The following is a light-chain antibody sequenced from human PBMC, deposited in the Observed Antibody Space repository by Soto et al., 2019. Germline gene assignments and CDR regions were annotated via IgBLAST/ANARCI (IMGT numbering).Light chain of an antibody. Sequence: EIVLTQSPATLSLSPGERVTLSCRTSQSVSKYLAWYQQTPGQAPRLLIYDASNRATGVPARFSGSGSGTDFSLTISGLEPEDFATYYCQKYNNAPWTFGQGTKVEIK. CDR2: DAS. CDR1: QSVSKY. V-gene: IGKV3-11*01. J-gene: IGKJ1*01. CDR3: QKYNNAPWT.